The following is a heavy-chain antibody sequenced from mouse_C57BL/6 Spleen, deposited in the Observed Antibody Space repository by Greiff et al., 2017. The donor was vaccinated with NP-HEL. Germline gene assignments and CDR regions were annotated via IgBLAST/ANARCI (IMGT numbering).Heavy chain of an antibody. CDR1: GYTFTSYT. CDR3: ARYYGYDGYFDV. J-gene: IGHJ1*03. CDR2: INPSSGYT. Sequence: QVQLKQSGAELARPGASVKMSCKASGYTFTSYTMHWVKQRPGQGLEWIGYINPSSGYTKYNQKFKDKATLTADKSSSTAYMQLSSLTSEDSAVYYCARYYGYDGYFDVWGTGTTVTVSS. D-gene: IGHD2-2*01. V-gene: IGHV1-4*01.